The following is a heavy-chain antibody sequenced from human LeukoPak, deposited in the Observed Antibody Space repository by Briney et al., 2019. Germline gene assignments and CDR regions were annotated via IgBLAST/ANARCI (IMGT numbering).Heavy chain of an antibody. J-gene: IGHJ3*02. CDR1: GYTFTSYG. CDR2: ISAYNGNT. Sequence: ASVKVSCKASGYTFTSYGISWVRQAPGQGLEWMGWISAYNGNTNYAQKFQGRVTITADKSTSTAYMELSSLRSEDTAVYYCARVGAPGIAAAAAFDIWGQGTMVTVSS. CDR3: ARVGAPGIAAAAAFDI. V-gene: IGHV1-18*01. D-gene: IGHD6-13*01.